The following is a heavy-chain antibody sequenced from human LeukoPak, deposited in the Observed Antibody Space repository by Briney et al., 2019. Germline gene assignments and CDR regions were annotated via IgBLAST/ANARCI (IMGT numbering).Heavy chain of an antibody. CDR1: GFTFSTFA. D-gene: IGHD1-1*01. J-gene: IGHJ6*03. V-gene: IGHV3-23*01. CDR3: ARDRLLEDRDYHYYYYMDV. CDR2: ISGSGGST. Sequence: GGSLRLSCAASGFTFSTFAMNWVRQAPGKGREWVSAISGSGGSTYYADSVKGRFTISRDNAKNSLSLRMNSLRAEDTAVYYCARDRLLEDRDYHYYYYMDVWGIGTTVTVSS.